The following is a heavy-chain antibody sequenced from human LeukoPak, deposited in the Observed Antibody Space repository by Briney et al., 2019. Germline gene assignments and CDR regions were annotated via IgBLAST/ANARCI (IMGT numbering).Heavy chain of an antibody. CDR3: ARGKEGVATSLDY. CDR1: VDSMSSYY. D-gene: IGHD5-12*01. J-gene: IGHJ4*02. Sequence: SETLSLTCTVSVDSMSSYYWSWIRQPPGKGLEWVGYIYYSGKTNYDPSLTSRVTISLDTSKNQFSLNLRSVTAADTAVYYCARGKEGVATSLDYWGQGTLVIVSS. V-gene: IGHV4-59*01. CDR2: IYYSGKT.